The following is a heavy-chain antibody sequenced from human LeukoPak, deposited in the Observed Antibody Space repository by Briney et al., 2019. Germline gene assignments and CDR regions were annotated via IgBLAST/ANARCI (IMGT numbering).Heavy chain of an antibody. Sequence: SQTLSLTCTVSGGSISSGGYYWSWTRQHPGKGLEWIEYIYYSGSTYYNPSLKSRVTISVDTSKNQFSLKLSSVTAADTAVYYCARAALVPFFDYWGQGTLVTVSS. J-gene: IGHJ4*02. D-gene: IGHD6-13*01. V-gene: IGHV4-31*03. CDR1: GGSISSGGYY. CDR2: IYYSGST. CDR3: ARAALVPFFDY.